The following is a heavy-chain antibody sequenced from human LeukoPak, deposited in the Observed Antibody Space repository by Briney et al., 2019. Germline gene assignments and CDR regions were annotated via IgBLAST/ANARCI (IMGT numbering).Heavy chain of an antibody. V-gene: IGHV3-7*01. Sequence: PGGSLRLSCADSQFTFNGSWMNWVGQAAAKGPEWVANMDPTGSQKRYVDSVKGRFTISKDNPGASLYLDMHSLRAEDTAIYYCAIWTSGNYWGQGTLVTVSS. CDR1: QFTFNGSW. J-gene: IGHJ4*02. D-gene: IGHD1-1*01. CDR2: MDPTGSQK. CDR3: AIWTSGNY.